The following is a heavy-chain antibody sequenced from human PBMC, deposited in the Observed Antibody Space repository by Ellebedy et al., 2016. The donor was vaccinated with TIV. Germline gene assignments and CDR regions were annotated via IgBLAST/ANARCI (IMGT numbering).Heavy chain of an antibody. CDR2: INHSGST. J-gene: IGHJ6*03. D-gene: IGHD4-11*01. CDR1: GGSFSGYY. V-gene: IGHV4-34*01. CDR3: ARAVYSNPPWYYHYMDV. Sequence: SETLSLXXAVYGGSFSGYYWSWIRQPPGKGLEWIGEINHSGSTNYNPSLKSRVTISVDTSKNQFSLKLTSVTAADTAVYYCARAVYSNPPWYYHYMDVWGKGTTVTVSS.